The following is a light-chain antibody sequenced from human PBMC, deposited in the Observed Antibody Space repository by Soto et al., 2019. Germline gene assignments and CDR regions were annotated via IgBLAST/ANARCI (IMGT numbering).Light chain of an antibody. Sequence: VLTQSPGTLSLSPGERATLSCRASQSVSSSDLAWYQQKPGQAPRLLISGASSRATGIPDRFSGSGSGTDFTLTISRLEPEDFAVFYCQQYGTSPPTFGQGTKVDIK. V-gene: IGKV3-20*01. CDR3: QQYGTSPPT. J-gene: IGKJ1*01. CDR2: GAS. CDR1: QSVSSSD.